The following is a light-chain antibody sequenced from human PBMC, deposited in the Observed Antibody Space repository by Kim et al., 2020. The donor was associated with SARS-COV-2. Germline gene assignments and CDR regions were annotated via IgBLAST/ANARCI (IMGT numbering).Light chain of an antibody. CDR3: QQRNSWPPAVT. CDR2: DAS. V-gene: IGKV3-11*01. CDR1: QNLDTS. J-gene: IGKJ4*01. Sequence: PGESATLSCRASQNLDTSLAWYQQGPGQAPRLLVYDASNRATGVPDRFSGSGSGTDFTLTISSLEPEDFSVYYCQQRNSWPPAVTFGGGTKVDIK.